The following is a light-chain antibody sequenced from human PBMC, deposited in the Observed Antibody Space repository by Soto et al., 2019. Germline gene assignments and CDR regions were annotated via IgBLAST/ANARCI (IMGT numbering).Light chain of an antibody. V-gene: IGLV2-11*01. CDR1: SSDVGGYDY. CDR3: CSYAGSYTFV. J-gene: IGLJ1*01. Sequence: QSALTQPRSVSGSPGQSVTVSCSGTSSDVGGYDYVAWCQQYPGKAPKLMIYDVIKRPSGVPDRFSGSKSGNTASLTISGLQAEDEADYYCCSYAGSYTFVFGTGTKVTVL. CDR2: DVI.